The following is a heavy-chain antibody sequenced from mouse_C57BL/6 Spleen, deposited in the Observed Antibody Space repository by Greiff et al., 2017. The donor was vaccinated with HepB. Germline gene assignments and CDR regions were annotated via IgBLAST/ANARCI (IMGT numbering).Heavy chain of an antibody. CDR1: GYSFTDYN. Sequence: VQLQQSGPELVKPGASVKISCKASGYSFTDYNMNWVKQSNGKSLEWIGVINPNYGTTSYNQKFKGKATWTVDQSSSTAYMQLNSLTSEDSAVYYCARCPITTVVEGYYAMDYWGQGTSVTVSS. J-gene: IGHJ4*01. D-gene: IGHD1-1*01. CDR3: ARCPITTVVEGYYAMDY. CDR2: INPNYGTT. V-gene: IGHV1-39*01.